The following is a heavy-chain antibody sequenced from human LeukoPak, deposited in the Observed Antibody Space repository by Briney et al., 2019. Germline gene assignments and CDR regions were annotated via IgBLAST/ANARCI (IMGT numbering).Heavy chain of an antibody. V-gene: IGHV3-9*01. J-gene: IGHJ3*02. Sequence: PGRSLRLSCAASGFTFDDYAMHWVRQAPGKGLEWVSGISWNSGSIGYADSVKGRFTISRDNAKNSLYLQMNSLRAEDTALYYCAKDTRDGVQLWLIGGYAFDIWGQGTMVTVSS. CDR2: ISWNSGSI. CDR1: GFTFDDYA. CDR3: AKDTRDGVQLWLIGGYAFDI. D-gene: IGHD5-18*01.